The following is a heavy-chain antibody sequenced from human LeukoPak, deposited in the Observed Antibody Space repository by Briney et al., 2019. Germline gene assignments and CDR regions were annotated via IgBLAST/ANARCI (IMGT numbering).Heavy chain of an antibody. V-gene: IGHV1-2*02. D-gene: IGHD6-6*01. CDR1: GYTFTGYY. CDR2: INPNSGGT. J-gene: IGHJ4*02. Sequence: GASVKVSCKASGYTFTGYYMHWVRQAPGQGLEWMGWINPNSGGTNYAQKFQGRVTTTRDTSTSTVYMELSSLRSEDTAVYYCARTRAYSSSSESGYFDYWGQGTLVTVSS. CDR3: ARTRAYSSSSESGYFDY.